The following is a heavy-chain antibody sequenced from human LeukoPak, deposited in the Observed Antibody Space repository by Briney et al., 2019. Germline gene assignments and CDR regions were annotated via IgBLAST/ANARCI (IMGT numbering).Heavy chain of an antibody. Sequence: SETLSLTCTVSGYSISSGYYWGWIRQPPGKGLEWIGSIYHSGSTYYNPSLKSRVTISVDTSKNQFSLNLSSVTAADTAVYYCARSAYSSSWGGSEFDPWGQGTLVTVSS. J-gene: IGHJ5*02. CDR1: GYSISSGYY. CDR2: IYHSGST. V-gene: IGHV4-38-2*02. CDR3: ARSAYSSSWGGSEFDP. D-gene: IGHD6-13*01.